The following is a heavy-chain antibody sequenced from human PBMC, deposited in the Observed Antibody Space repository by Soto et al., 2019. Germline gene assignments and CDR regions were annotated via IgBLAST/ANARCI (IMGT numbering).Heavy chain of an antibody. Sequence: QPGGSLRLSCAASRYTFKSRGLSWVRQATGKGLEWVLTIDSSGVNTHYADSVKGRFTISRDNSRNTLHLQMHDLRADDTALYYCVSWVSAHFDYWGQGTVSTVSS. V-gene: IGHV3-23*01. J-gene: IGHJ4*02. D-gene: IGHD3-16*01. CDR3: VSWVSAHFDY. CDR2: IDSSGVNT. CDR1: RYTFKSRG.